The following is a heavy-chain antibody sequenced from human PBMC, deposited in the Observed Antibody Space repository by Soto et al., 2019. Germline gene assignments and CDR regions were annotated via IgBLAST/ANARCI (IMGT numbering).Heavy chain of an antibody. Sequence: EVQLVESGGGLVQPGGSLRLSCEASGFTFSSYWMHWVRQAPGKGLVWMSRIKGDASSVNYAASVKGRFTISRDNAKNTLYLQMNSLSAEDTALYYCARGASGRFYFDYWGQGTLVTVSS. J-gene: IGHJ4*02. CDR3: ARGASGRFYFDY. D-gene: IGHD3-10*01. CDR1: GFTFSSYW. CDR2: IKGDASSV. V-gene: IGHV3-74*01.